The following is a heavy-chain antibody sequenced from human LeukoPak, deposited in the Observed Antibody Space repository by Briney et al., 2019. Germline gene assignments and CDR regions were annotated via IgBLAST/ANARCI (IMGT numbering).Heavy chain of an antibody. CDR3: ARGSFGTTGTSKYHYYGMDV. D-gene: IGHD1-1*01. Sequence: PGGSLRLSCAASGFTFSSYAMHWVRQAPGKGLEWVAVISYDGSNKYYADSVKGRFTISRDNSKNTLYLQMNSLRAEDTAVYYCARGSFGTTGTSKYHYYGMDVWGQGTTVTVSS. V-gene: IGHV3-30-3*01. CDR1: GFTFSSYA. CDR2: ISYDGSNK. J-gene: IGHJ6*02.